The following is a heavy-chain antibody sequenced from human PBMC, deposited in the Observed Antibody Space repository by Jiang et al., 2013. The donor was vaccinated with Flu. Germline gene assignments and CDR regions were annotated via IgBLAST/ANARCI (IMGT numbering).Heavy chain of an antibody. CDR3: ARGGCSSTSCLDY. V-gene: IGHV3-74*01. CDR2: INSDGSST. D-gene: IGHD2-2*01. Sequence: GLVWVSRINSDGSSTNYADSVKGRFTISRDNAKNTLYLQMNSLRAEDTAVYYCARGGCSSTSCLDYWGQGTLVTVSS. J-gene: IGHJ4*02.